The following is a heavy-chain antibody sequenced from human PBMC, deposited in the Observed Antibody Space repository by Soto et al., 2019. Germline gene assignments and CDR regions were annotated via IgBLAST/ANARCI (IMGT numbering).Heavy chain of an antibody. D-gene: IGHD4-17*01. CDR1: GGSSCRGEYS. CDR2: IYHSGST. Sequence: TLSLPGAVSGGSSCRGEYSGGWVRQPPGKGLEWIGYIYHSGSTYYNPSLKSRVTISVDRSKNQFSLKLSSVTAADTAVYYCARAMTTVTTIDYWGQGTLVTVSS. V-gene: IGHV4-30-2*01. J-gene: IGHJ4*02. CDR3: ARAMTTVTTIDY.